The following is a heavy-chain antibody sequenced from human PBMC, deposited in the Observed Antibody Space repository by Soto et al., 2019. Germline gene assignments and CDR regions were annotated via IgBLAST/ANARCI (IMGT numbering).Heavy chain of an antibody. Sequence: GASVKVSCTASGYTFTSYAMHWVRQAPGQRLEWMGWINAGNGNTKYSQKFQGRVTITRDTSASTAYMELSSLRSEDTAVYYCARTRYCSGGSCRNFDYWGQGTLVTVSS. CDR2: INAGNGNT. D-gene: IGHD2-15*01. CDR3: ARTRYCSGGSCRNFDY. CDR1: GYTFTSYA. V-gene: IGHV1-3*01. J-gene: IGHJ4*02.